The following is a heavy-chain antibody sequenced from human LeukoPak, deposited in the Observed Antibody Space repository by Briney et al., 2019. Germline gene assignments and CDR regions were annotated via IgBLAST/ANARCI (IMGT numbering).Heavy chain of an antibody. CDR2: ISSSSSYI. J-gene: IGHJ4*02. CDR1: GFTFSSYS. CDR3: ARATRRDYGDVGY. V-gene: IGHV3-21*01. Sequence: PGGSLRLSCAASGFTFSSYSMNWVRQAPGKGLEWVSSISSSSSYIYYADSVKGRFTISRDNAKNSLYLQMNSLRAEDTAVYYCARATRRDYGDVGYWGQGTLVTVCS. D-gene: IGHD4-17*01.